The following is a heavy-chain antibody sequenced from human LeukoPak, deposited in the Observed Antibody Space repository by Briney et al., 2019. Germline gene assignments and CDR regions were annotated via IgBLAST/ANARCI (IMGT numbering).Heavy chain of an antibody. CDR1: GFTFGGYC. J-gene: IGHJ4*02. D-gene: IGHD1-14*01. Sequence: QPGRSLRLSCAGSGFTFGGYCMRWFRQTPGKGLEWVAVIAYDGSREFYADSVKGRFTISRDNSKNTMSVQMDDLRAEDTAVYYCTRYNNDHFDYWGQGTLVTVSS. CDR2: IAYDGSRE. V-gene: IGHV3-33*01. CDR3: TRYNNDHFDY.